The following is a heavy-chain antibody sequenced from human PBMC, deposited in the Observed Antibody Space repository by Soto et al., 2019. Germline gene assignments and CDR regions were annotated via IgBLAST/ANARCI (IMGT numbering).Heavy chain of an antibody. CDR3: ELGSPVPKTPAADY. Sequence: EVQLVESGGGLVKPGGSLRLSCAASGFTFSSYSMNWVRQAPGKGLEWVSSISSSSSYIYYADSVKGRFTISRDNAKNSRDLQINILRAEDTAVYYCELGSPVPKTPAADYWGQGTLVTVSS. CDR1: GFTFSSYS. V-gene: IGHV3-21*01. D-gene: IGHD6-6*01. J-gene: IGHJ4*02. CDR2: ISSSSSYI.